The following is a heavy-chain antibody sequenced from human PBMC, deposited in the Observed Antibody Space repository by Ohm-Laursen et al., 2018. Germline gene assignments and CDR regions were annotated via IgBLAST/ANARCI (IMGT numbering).Heavy chain of an antibody. V-gene: IGHV3-23*01. J-gene: IGHJ2*01. Sequence: SLRLSCTASGFTFSSYAMSWVRQAPGKGLEWVSAISGSGGSTYYADSVKGRFTISRDNAKNSLYLQMNSLRAEDTAVYYCARERAYDTGWYFDLWGRGTLVIVSS. CDR1: GFTFSSYA. D-gene: IGHD3-22*01. CDR3: ARERAYDTGWYFDL. CDR2: ISGSGGST.